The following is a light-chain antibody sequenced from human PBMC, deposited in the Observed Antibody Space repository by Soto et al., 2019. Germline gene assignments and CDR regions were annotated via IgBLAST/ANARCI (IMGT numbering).Light chain of an antibody. CDR2: DAS. V-gene: IGKV1-33*01. Sequence: IQLTQSPSSLSASVGDRVTITCQASQDIDKNLNWYQQKPGKAPKLLIYDASSLQTGVPSRFSGSGSATDFTFTSSSLQPEDIATYYCQQYDNLLPITFGQGTRLEIK. CDR3: QQYDNLLPIT. CDR1: QDIDKN. J-gene: IGKJ5*01.